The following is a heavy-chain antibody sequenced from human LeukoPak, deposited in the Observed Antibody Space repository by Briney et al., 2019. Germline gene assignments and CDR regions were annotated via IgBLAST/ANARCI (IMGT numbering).Heavy chain of an antibody. V-gene: IGHV4-59*12. CDR3: ARFLYGDHAFDY. CDR1: GGSISSYY. Sequence: SETLSLTCTVSGGSISSYYWSWIRQPPGKGLEWIGYIYYSGSTNYNPSLKSRVTMSIDASKNQFSLKLSSVTAADTAVYYCARFLYGDHAFDYWGQGTLVTVSS. CDR2: IYYSGST. J-gene: IGHJ4*02. D-gene: IGHD4-17*01.